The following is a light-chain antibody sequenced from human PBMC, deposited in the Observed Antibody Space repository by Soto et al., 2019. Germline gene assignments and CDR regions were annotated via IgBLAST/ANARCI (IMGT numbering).Light chain of an antibody. CDR3: QQRSNWAYS. CDR1: QSVSSN. J-gene: IGKJ2*03. CDR2: DAS. V-gene: IGKV3-11*01. Sequence: EIMLTQSPATLSLSPGERATLSCRASQSVSSNLAWYQQKPGQAPRLLIYDASNRATGIPARFSGSGSGTDFTLTISSLEPEDIAVYYCQQRSNWAYSFGQGTKLEIK.